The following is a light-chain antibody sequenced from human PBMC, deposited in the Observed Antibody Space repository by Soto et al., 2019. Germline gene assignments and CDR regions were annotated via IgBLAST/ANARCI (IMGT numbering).Light chain of an antibody. V-gene: IGKV3-15*01. CDR1: QSVDSN. J-gene: IGKJ1*01. Sequence: EIVVTQSPATLSVSPGERATLSCRASQSVDSNLAWYQQKPGQAPRLLIYGASTRATGIPARFSGSGSGTEFTLTISSMQSEDVAVYYCQPFNNWPPWTFGQGTKVEIK. CDR3: QPFNNWPPWT. CDR2: GAS.